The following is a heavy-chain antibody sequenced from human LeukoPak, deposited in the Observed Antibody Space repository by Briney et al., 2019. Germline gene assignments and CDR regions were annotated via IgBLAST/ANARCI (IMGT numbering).Heavy chain of an antibody. J-gene: IGHJ5*02. CDR2: FDPEDGET. CDR1: GYTLTELS. CDR3: ATDRPYCSSTSCLIFDP. Sequence: GASVKVSCKVSGYTLTELSMHWVRQAPGKGLEWMGGFDPEDGETIYAQKFQGRVTMTEDTSTDTAYMELSSLRSEDTAVYYCATDRPYCSSTSCLIFDPWGQGTLVTVSS. D-gene: IGHD2-2*01. V-gene: IGHV1-24*01.